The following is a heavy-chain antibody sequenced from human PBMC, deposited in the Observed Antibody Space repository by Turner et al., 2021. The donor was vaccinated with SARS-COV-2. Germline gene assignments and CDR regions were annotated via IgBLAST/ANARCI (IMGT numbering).Heavy chain of an antibody. J-gene: IGHJ4*02. CDR1: GIPFRSHS. CDR3: ATQANGNIDGPWDF. D-gene: IGHD3-16*02. V-gene: IGHV3-21*01. Sequence: EVQLVESGGGLVEPGGSLRLSCSASGIPFRSHSMNGVRQAPGKGLEWVSSISDSGIQTYYADSMKGRFIISRDNAKNTLYLQMDGLRVEDTAVYFCATQANGNIDGPWDFWGPGTLVSVSS. CDR2: ISDSGIQT.